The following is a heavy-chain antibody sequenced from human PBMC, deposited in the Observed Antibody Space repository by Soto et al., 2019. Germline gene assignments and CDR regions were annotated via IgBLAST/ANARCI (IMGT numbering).Heavy chain of an antibody. J-gene: IGHJ4*02. CDR1: GGSVFSSSSY. V-gene: IGHV4-39*01. CDR3: ARLGGLTEFSGHWYKFQX. Sequence: AETLSLTVTVTGGSVFSSSSYWAWIRQSPGKGVEWIGEIFYNGKTYYSPSLVSRVTMAVDSSNNLFSLSLRSVNAADTALYYCARLGGLTEFSGHWYKFQXWGRVILVTVSX. D-gene: IGHD1-1*01. CDR2: IFYNGKT.